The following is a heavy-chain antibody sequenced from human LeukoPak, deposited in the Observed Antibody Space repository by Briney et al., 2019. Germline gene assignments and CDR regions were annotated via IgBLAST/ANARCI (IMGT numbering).Heavy chain of an antibody. CDR3: ARVSWNDWISWFDP. CDR1: GDSVSSNSAA. D-gene: IGHD1-1*01. CDR2: TYYRSKWYN. Sequence: SQTLSLTCAISGDSVSSNSAAWNWIRQSPSRGLEWLGRTYYRSKWYNDYAVSVKSRITINPDTSKNQFSLHLNSVTPEDTAVYYCARVSWNDWISWFDPWGQGTLVTVSS. J-gene: IGHJ5*02. V-gene: IGHV6-1*01.